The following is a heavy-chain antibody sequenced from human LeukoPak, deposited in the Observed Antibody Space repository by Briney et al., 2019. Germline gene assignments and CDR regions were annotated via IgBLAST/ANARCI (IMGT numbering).Heavy chain of an antibody. J-gene: IGHJ4*02. CDR1: GGSIRSYY. V-gene: IGHV4-59*08. D-gene: IGHD6-13*01. Sequence: SETLSLTCTVSGGSIRSYYWSWIRQPRGKGLEWIGYIYYSGSTNYNPSLKSRVTISVDTSKNQFSLKLSSVTAADTAVYYCARRVAAGTVDYWGQGTLVTVSS. CDR3: ARRVAAGTVDY. CDR2: IYYSGST.